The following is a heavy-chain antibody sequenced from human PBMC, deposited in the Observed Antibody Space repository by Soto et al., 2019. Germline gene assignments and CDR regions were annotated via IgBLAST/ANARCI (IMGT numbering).Heavy chain of an antibody. CDR1: GYTITRYY. J-gene: IGHJ4*02. CDR3: ARGLIVGATDFDY. D-gene: IGHD1-26*01. Sequence: ASVKVSCKASGYTITRYYIHWVRQTPGQGLEWMGIINPSGSGTSYAQKFQGRVTMTRDTSTSTVYMELSSLRSEDTAVYYCARGLIVGATDFDYWCQGTLVTVSS. CDR2: INPSGSGT. V-gene: IGHV1-46*01.